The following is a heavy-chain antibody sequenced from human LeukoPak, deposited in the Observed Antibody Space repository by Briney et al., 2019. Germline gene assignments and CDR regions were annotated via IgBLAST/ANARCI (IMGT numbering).Heavy chain of an antibody. V-gene: IGHV3-74*01. J-gene: IGHJ3*02. D-gene: IGHD3-3*02. CDR3: VRGSFGPDI. CDR1: GFSFRSHW. CDR2: INNAGRDT. Sequence: PGGSLRLSCAASGFSFRSHWMHWVRQAPGKGLEWLSRINNAGRDTNYSDSVKGRFTISRDNAKNMVYLQINSLRVENTAVYFCVRGSFGPDIWGQGTLVTVSS.